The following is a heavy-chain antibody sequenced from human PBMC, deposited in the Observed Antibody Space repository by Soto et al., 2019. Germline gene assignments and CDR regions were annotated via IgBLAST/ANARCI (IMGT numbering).Heavy chain of an antibody. CDR2: VIPIFGIT. CDR3: ARAVAKSKQCDYFDY. V-gene: IGHV1-69*01. Sequence: QVQLVQSGAEVKKPGSSVKVSCKASGGTFSSYGINWVRQAPGQGLEWMGGVIPIFGITNYAQKFQGRLTISADESMTTAYMELSSLRSEDTAVYYCARAVAKSKQCDYFDYWGQGTLVTVSS. CDR1: GGTFSSYG. J-gene: IGHJ4*02.